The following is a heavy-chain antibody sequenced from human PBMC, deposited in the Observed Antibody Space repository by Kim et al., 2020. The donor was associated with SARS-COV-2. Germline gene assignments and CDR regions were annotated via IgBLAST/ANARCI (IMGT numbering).Heavy chain of an antibody. CDR2: INHSGST. CDR1: GGSFSGYY. Sequence: SETLSLTCAVYGGSFSGYYWSWIRQPPGKGLEWIGEINHSGSTNYNPSLKSRVTISVDTPKNQFSLKLSSVTAADTAVYYCASLGDSSGYYYRYFQHWGQGTLVTVSS. CDR3: ASLGDSSGYYYRYFQH. J-gene: IGHJ1*01. V-gene: IGHV4-34*01. D-gene: IGHD3-22*01.